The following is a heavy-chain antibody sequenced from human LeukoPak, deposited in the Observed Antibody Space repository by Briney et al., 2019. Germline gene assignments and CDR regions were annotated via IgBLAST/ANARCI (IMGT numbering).Heavy chain of an antibody. D-gene: IGHD3-10*01. CDR3: ARELLWFGEGAFDI. CDR1: GFTFSSYS. J-gene: IGHJ3*02. Sequence: GGSLRLSCAASGFTFSSYSMNWVRQAPGKGLEWVSSISSSSSYIYYADSVKGRVTISRDNAKNSLYLQMNSLRAEDTAVYYCARELLWFGEGAFDIWGQGTMVTVSS. CDR2: ISSSSSYI. V-gene: IGHV3-21*01.